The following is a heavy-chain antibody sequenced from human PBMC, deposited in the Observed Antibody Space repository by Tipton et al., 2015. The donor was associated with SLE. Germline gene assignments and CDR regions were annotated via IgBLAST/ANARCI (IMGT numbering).Heavy chain of an antibody. D-gene: IGHD5-24*01. Sequence: TLSLTCSVSDDSISSWYWSWIRQPPGKGLEWLGYIYYTESTHYNPSLQSRLSISLDTSKNQFSLKLNSVTAADTALYYCARTRGERFLQYVDNWGQGTLVTVSS. CDR3: ARTRGERFLQYVDN. CDR1: DDSISSWY. V-gene: IGHV4-59*01. CDR2: IYYTEST. J-gene: IGHJ4*02.